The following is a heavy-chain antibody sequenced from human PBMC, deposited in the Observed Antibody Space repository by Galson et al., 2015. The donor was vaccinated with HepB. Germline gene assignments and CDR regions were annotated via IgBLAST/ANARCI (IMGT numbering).Heavy chain of an antibody. J-gene: IGHJ4*02. CDR3: ARDWRHDYGDYAEGHFDY. CDR2: ISSSSSTI. CDR1: GFTFSTYS. V-gene: IGHV3-48*01. D-gene: IGHD4-17*01. Sequence: SLRLPCAASGFTFSTYSINWVRQAPGKGLEWVSHISSSSSTIYYADSVKGRFTISRDNAKKSLYLQMNSLRAEDTAVYYCARDWRHDYGDYAEGHFDYWGQGTLVTVSS.